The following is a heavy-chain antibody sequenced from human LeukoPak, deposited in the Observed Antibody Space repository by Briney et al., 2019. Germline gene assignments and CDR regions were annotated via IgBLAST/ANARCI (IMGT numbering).Heavy chain of an antibody. CDR1: GFTFSSYW. Sequence: GGSLRLSCAASGFTFSSYWMHWVRQAPGKGLVWVSRTNTDGSTVNYADLVRGRFTISRDNAKNTVYLQMNSLRAEDTAVYYCARSYDYWGQGILVTVSS. V-gene: IGHV3-74*01. J-gene: IGHJ4*02. CDR2: TNTDGSTV. CDR3: ARSYDY.